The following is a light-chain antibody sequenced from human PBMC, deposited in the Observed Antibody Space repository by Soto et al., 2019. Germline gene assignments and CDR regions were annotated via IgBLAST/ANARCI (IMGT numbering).Light chain of an antibody. Sequence: QSALTQPASGSGSHGQSMTITCNGTSRDVGGVKSVSWYRQHPGKAPKDMIYEVCNRPSGVSNRFSACKSGSTATLTISGLQPPRQADDSCGSYTNSSTPDVFGTGTQGTVL. J-gene: IGLJ1*01. CDR1: SRDVGGVKS. V-gene: IGLV2-14*01. CDR2: EVC. CDR3: GSYTNSSTPDV.